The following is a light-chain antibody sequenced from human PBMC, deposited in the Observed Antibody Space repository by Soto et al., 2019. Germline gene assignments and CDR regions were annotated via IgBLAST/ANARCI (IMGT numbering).Light chain of an antibody. J-gene: IGKJ2*01. CDR2: AAY. Sequence: DIQMTQSPSSLSASVGDRVTITCRASQSISSYLNWYQQKPGKAPKLLIYAAYSLQSGVPSRFRGSGSGTDFTLTISSLQPEDFATYYCPQSYSTPPYTFGQGTKLEIK. CDR1: QSISSY. V-gene: IGKV1-39*01. CDR3: PQSYSTPPYT.